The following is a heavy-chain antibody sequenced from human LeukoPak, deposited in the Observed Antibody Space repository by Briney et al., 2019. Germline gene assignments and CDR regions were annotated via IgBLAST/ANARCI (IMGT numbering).Heavy chain of an antibody. Sequence: GASVKVSCKASGYTFTSYGISWVRQAPGQGLEWMGWISAYNGNTNYAQKLQGRVTMTTDTSTSTAYMELRSLRSDDTAVYYCARDCPRIDISLEWDYWGQGTLVTVSS. CDR3: ARDCPRIDISLEWDY. CDR2: ISAYNGNT. D-gene: IGHD3-3*01. CDR1: GYTFTSYG. V-gene: IGHV1-18*01. J-gene: IGHJ4*02.